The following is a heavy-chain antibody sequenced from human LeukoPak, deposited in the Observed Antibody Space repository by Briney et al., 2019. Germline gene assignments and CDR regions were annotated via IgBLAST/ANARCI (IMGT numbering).Heavy chain of an antibody. CDR1: GGTFSSYA. J-gene: IGHJ4*02. Sequence: AAVKVSCKASGGTFSSYAIIWVRQAPGQGLEWMGRIIPILGIANYAQKFQGRVTITADKSTSTAYMELSSLRSEDTAVYYCVKGGYDFPGVYWGQGTLVTVSS. D-gene: IGHD5-12*01. V-gene: IGHV1-69*04. CDR3: VKGGYDFPGVY. CDR2: IIPILGIA.